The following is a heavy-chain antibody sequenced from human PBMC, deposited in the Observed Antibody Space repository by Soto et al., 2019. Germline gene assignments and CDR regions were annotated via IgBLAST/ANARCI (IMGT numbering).Heavy chain of an antibody. CDR3: ARDDYGDYVGGNPDY. J-gene: IGHJ4*02. Sequence: SETLSLTCAVSGGSISSSNWWSWVRQPPGKGLEWIGEIYHSGSTNYNPSLKSRVTISVDKSKNQFSLKLSSVTAADTAVYYCARDDYGDYVGGNPDYWGQGTLVTVSS. CDR1: GGSISSSNW. D-gene: IGHD4-17*01. V-gene: IGHV4-4*02. CDR2: IYHSGST.